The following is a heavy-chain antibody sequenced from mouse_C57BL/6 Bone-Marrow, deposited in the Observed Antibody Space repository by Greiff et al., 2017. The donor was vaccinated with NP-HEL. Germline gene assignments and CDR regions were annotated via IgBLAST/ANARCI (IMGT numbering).Heavy chain of an antibody. D-gene: IGHD2-5*01. CDR2: ISDGGSYT. Sequence: EVMLVESGGGLVKPGGSLKLSCAASGFTFSSYAMSWVRQTPEKRLEWVATISDGGSYTYYPDNVKGRFTISRDNAKNNLYLQMSHLKSEDTAMYYCAREGGYYSNLAWFAYWGQGTLVTVSA. V-gene: IGHV5-4*01. CDR3: AREGGYYSNLAWFAY. J-gene: IGHJ3*01. CDR1: GFTFSSYA.